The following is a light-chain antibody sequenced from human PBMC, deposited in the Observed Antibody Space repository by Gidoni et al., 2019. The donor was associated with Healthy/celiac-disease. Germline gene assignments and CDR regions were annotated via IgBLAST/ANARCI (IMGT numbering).Light chain of an antibody. CDR2: GAS. Sequence: ELVLTQSSGTLSLSPGERATLSCRASQSVSSSYLAWYQQKPGQAPRLLIYGASSRATSIPDRFSGSRSGTDFTLTISRREPEDFAVYYCQQYGSTPPWTFGQGTKVEIK. J-gene: IGKJ1*01. CDR3: QQYGSTPPWT. CDR1: QSVSSSY. V-gene: IGKV3-20*01.